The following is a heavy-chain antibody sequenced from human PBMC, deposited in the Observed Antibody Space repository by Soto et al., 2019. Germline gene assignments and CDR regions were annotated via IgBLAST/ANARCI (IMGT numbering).Heavy chain of an antibody. CDR1: GFTFSNYA. CDR3: AGDGGGDALDI. D-gene: IGHD3-16*01. Sequence: ESGGGVVQPGRSLRLSCAASGFTFSNYAIHWVRQAPGKGLEWVSIISYDGRNKYYADSLKGRFTISRDNSKNTVYLQMNSLSAEDTAVYYCAGDGGGDALDIWGQGTMVTVSS. J-gene: IGHJ3*02. CDR2: ISYDGRNK. V-gene: IGHV3-30*04.